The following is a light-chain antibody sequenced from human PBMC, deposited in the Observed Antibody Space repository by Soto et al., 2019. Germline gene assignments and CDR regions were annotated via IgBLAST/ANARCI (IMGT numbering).Light chain of an antibody. J-gene: IGKJ1*01. CDR2: GAY. Sequence: EIVLTQSPGTLSLSPGERASLSCRASQSVTSSYLAWYQQKPDQAPRLLIFGAYNRDAGIPDRFSGSGSGTDFTLTISRLEPEDFAVYYCHQYGTTFGQGTKVEIK. V-gene: IGKV3-20*01. CDR1: QSVTSSY. CDR3: HQYGTT.